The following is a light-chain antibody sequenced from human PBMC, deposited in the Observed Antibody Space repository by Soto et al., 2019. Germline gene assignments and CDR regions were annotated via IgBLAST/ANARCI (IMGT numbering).Light chain of an antibody. J-gene: IGKJ1*01. V-gene: IGKV3-15*01. CDR3: QQFHNWPRT. CDR2: GAS. CDR1: QSMGSN. Sequence: MTRYTSTLSASVGDSATLSCRASQSMGSNVAWYQHKPGQAPRXLIYGASTRAAGIPARFSGSGSGTEFTLTITSLQSEDFAVYYCQQFHNWPRTFGQGAKGDIK.